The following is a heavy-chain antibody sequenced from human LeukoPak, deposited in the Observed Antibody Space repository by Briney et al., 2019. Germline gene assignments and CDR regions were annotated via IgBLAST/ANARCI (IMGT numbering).Heavy chain of an antibody. D-gene: IGHD3-3*01. J-gene: IGHJ4*02. V-gene: IGHV1-2*02. CDR1: VFTFPDHY. CDR3: PRDQDCGVDY. Sequence: ASVTVSLMASVFTFPDHYMHWVRQAPGKELDWMGWINDKRGDKNYVHNFQDRATMTSHTSTHTVYMDPSRLTVNGTPVHYLPRDQDCGVDYWGQGTLVTVSS. CDR2: INDKRGDK.